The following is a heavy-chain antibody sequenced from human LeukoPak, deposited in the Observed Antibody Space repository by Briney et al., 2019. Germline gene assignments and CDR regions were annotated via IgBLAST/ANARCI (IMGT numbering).Heavy chain of an antibody. CDR1: GDSISSYY. CDR3: ARALAYCGGDRYPDAFYI. J-gene: IGHJ3*02. CDR2: IYYSGST. D-gene: IGHD2-21*01. V-gene: IGHV4-59*01. Sequence: SETLSLTCTVSGDSISSYYWRWIRQPPGKGLEWIEYIYYSGSTNYNPSLKSRATISVDTSKNQFSLKLSSVTAADTAVYYCARALAYCGGDRYPDAFYIWGHGTMVTVSS.